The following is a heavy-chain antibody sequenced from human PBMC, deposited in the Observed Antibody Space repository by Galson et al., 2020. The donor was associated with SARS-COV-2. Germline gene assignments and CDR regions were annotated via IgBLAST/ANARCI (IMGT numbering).Heavy chain of an antibody. CDR1: GFTFSSYW. V-gene: IGHV3-74*01. D-gene: IGHD3-9*01. J-gene: IGHJ5*02. CDR2: INSDGSST. Sequence: GESLKTSCAASGFTFSSYWMHWVRQAPGKGLVWVSRINSDGSSTSYADSVKGRFTISRDNAKNTLYLQMNSLRAEDTAVYYCARDHAYFDSWFDPWGQGTLVTVSS. CDR3: ARDHAYFDSWFDP.